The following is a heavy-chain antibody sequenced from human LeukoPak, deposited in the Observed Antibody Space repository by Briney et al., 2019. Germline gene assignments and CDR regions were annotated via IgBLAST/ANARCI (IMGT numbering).Heavy chain of an antibody. Sequence: GESLKISCKGSGYSFTTYWIGWVRQMPGKGLEWMGIIYPGDSDTRYSPSFQGQVTISADKSISTAYLQWSSLKASDTAMHYCARTYCGGDCYYSYFDYWGQGTLVTVSS. CDR1: GYSFTTYW. CDR3: ARTYCGGDCYYSYFDY. CDR2: IYPGDSDT. D-gene: IGHD2-21*02. J-gene: IGHJ4*02. V-gene: IGHV5-51*01.